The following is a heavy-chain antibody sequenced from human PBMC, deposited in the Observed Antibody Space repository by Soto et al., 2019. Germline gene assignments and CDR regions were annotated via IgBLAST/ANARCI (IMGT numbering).Heavy chain of an antibody. CDR3: TTGPGCSSTSCYFYFRDTYYYYGMDV. Sequence: GGSLRLSCAASGFTFSEYAMSWVRQAPGKGLEWVGRIKSKTDGGTTDYAAPVKGRFTISRDDSKNTLYLQMNSLKTEDTAVYYCTTGPGCSSTSCYFYFRDTYYYYGMDVWGQGTTVTVSS. CDR2: IKSKTDGGTT. V-gene: IGHV3-15*01. D-gene: IGHD2-2*01. CDR1: GFTFSEYA. J-gene: IGHJ6*02.